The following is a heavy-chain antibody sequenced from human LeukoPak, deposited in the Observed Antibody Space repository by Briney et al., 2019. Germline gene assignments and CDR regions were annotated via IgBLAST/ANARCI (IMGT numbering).Heavy chain of an antibody. D-gene: IGHD3-16*01. Sequence: PSETLSLTCTVSGDSISSYYWNWIRQPPGKGLEWIGHIHLSRDTNYNPSLKSRVTISLDSAKNQFSLRLISMTAADTAVYYCARRVEMSSASATPGTCLAPWGQGTL. CDR1: GDSISSYY. CDR2: IHLSRDT. J-gene: IGHJ5*02. CDR3: ARRVEMSSASATPGTCLAP. V-gene: IGHV4-59*01.